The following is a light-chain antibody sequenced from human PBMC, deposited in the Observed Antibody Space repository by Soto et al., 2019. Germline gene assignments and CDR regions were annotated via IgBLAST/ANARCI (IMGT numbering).Light chain of an antibody. J-gene: IGKJ1*01. CDR1: QTISSW. Sequence: DVQMTQSPSTLSVSVGDIVTITCRASQTISSWLAWYQQKPGKAPKLLIYKASTLKSGVPSRFNGSGYGTEFNLTISSLQTDDFATYYCQQYNSYPWTFGQGTKVDIK. CDR2: KAS. CDR3: QQYNSYPWT. V-gene: IGKV1-5*03.